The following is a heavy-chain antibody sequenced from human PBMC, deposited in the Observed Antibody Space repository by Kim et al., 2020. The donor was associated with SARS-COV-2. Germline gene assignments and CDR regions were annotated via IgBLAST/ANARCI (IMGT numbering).Heavy chain of an antibody. CDR2: KSCDGSNT. D-gene: IGHD4-17*01. CDR3: ARVPTVTTSFDAFVI. CDR1: GFTFSSYA. Sequence: GGSLRLSCAASGFTFSSYAMHWVRQAPGKGLEWVSVKSCDGSNTYYADSVKGRFTISRDNAKNTLYLQMNSLRDEDTAVYYCARVPTVTTSFDAFVICRPGTTVTAAS. J-gene: IGHJ3*02. V-gene: IGHV3-30*04.